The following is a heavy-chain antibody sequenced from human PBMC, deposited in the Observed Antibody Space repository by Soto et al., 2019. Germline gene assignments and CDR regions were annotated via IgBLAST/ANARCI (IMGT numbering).Heavy chain of an antibody. CDR1: GYTFTSYA. CDR3: ARDRPHSSSSRGWFDP. J-gene: IGHJ5*02. D-gene: IGHD6-6*01. CDR2: INAGNGNT. V-gene: IGHV1-3*01. Sequence: PSVKVSCKASGYTFTSYAMHWVRQAPGQRLEWMGWINAGNGNTKYSQKFQGRVTITRDTSASTAYMELSSLRSEDTAVYYCARDRPHSSSSRGWFDPWGQGTLVTVSS.